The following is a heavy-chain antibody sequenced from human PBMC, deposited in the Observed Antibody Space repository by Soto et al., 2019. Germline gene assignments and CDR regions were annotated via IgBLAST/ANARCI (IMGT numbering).Heavy chain of an antibody. J-gene: IGHJ6*02. CDR1: GGSFSGYY. D-gene: IGHD2-2*01. Sequence: SENLSLTCAVYGGSFSGYYWSWIRQPPGKGLEWIGEINHSGSTNYNPSLKSRVTISVDTSKNQFSLKLSSVTAADTAVYYCARGSKIGYCSSTSCYQRHYYYGMDVWGQGTTVTVSS. CDR3: ARGSKIGYCSSTSCYQRHYYYGMDV. V-gene: IGHV4-34*01. CDR2: INHSGST.